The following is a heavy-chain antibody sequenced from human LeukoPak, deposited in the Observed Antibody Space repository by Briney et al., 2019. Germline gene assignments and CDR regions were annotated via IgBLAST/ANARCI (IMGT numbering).Heavy chain of an antibody. D-gene: IGHD2-2*02. CDR2: ISGSGGST. J-gene: IGHJ3*02. CDR1: GFTFSSYA. V-gene: IGHV3-23*01. Sequence: GGSLRLSCAASGFTFSSYAMSWVRQAPGKGLEWVSAISGSGGSTYYADSVKGRFTISRDNSKNTLYLQMNSLRAEDTAVYYCAKGDIVVVVPAAIRGAFDIWGQGTMVTVSS. CDR3: AKGDIVVVVPAAIRGAFDI.